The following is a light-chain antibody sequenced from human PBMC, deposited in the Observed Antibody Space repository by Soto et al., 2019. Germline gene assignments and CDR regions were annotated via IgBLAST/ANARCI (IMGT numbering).Light chain of an antibody. CDR2: AAS. CDR3: QQLNSYPPCT. Sequence: DIQLTQSPSFLSASVGDRVTITCRASQGIRSYLAWYQQKPGKAPKLLIYAASTLQSGVPSRFSGSGSVTEFTLTISGVQPEDFSTYFCQQLNSYPPCTCGQGTKLQIK. CDR1: QGIRSY. J-gene: IGKJ2*02. V-gene: IGKV1-9*01.